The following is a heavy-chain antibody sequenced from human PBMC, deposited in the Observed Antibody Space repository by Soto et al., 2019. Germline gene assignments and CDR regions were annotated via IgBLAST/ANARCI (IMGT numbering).Heavy chain of an antibody. D-gene: IGHD2-15*01. J-gene: IGHJ4*02. CDR2: ISSSGSYI. Sequence: GGSLRLSCAASGFTFSSYSMNWVRQAPGKGLEWVSSISSSGSYIYYADSVKGRFTISRDNAKNSLYLQMNSLRAEDTAVYYCARLPGYCSGDSCRIDYWGQGTLVTVSS. V-gene: IGHV3-21*01. CDR3: ARLPGYCSGDSCRIDY. CDR1: GFTFSSYS.